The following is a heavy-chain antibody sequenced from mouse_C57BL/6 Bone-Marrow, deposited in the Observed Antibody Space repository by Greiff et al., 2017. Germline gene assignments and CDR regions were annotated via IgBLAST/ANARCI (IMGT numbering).Heavy chain of an antibody. CDR2: IDPSDSYT. D-gene: IGHD3-1*01. CDR3: ARGGHH. V-gene: IGHV1-59*01. CDR1: GYTFTSYW. J-gene: IGHJ2*01. Sequence: QVQLQQPGAELVRPGTSVKLSCKASGYTFTSYWMHWVKQRPGQGLEWIGVIDPSDSYTNYNQKFKGKATLTVDPSSSTAYLQLSRLTSEDSAVYYCARGGHHWSQGTTLTVAS.